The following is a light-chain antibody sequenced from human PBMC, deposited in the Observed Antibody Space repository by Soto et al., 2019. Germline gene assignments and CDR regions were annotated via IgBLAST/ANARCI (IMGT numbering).Light chain of an antibody. V-gene: IGLV2-23*03. J-gene: IGLJ2*01. CDR1: SSDVGSYNL. CDR3: CSYAGSSTFV. CDR2: EGT. Sequence: QSALTQPASVSGSPGQSITISCTGTSSDVGSYNLVSWYQQHPGKAPKLMIYEGTKRPSGVSNRFSGSKSGTTASLTISGLQVEDEADYYCCSYAGSSTFVFGGGTKLTVL.